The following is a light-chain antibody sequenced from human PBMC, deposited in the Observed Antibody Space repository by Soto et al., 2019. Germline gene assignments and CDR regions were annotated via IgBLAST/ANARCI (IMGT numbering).Light chain of an antibody. CDR3: QQYCHSPILDT. Sequence: EIGLTQSPGTLSLSPGERATLSCRTSQSVNSNFLAWYQQKPGQAPRLLVYGSSTRAAGVPDRFSGSGSGTDFALTTSKLEPADFAVDYAQQYCHSPILDTSGQGNKLGVK. J-gene: IGKJ2*01. V-gene: IGKV3-20*01. CDR1: QSVNSNF. CDR2: GSS.